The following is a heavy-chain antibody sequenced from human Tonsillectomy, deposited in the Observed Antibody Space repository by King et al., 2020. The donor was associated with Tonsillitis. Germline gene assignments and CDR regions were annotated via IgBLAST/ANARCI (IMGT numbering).Heavy chain of an antibody. CDR1: GFTFSSYA. V-gene: IGHV3-23*04. Sequence: VQLVESGGGLVQPGGSLRLSCAASGFTFSSYAMSWVRQAPGKGLEWVSTISGNGGITYYADSVKGRFTISRDNSKNTLYLQMNSLRAEDTAVYYCAKVLRDFCTGYYTGGWDYYYYVMDVWGQGTSVTVSS. D-gene: IGHD3/OR15-3a*01. CDR3: AKVLRDFCTGYYTGGWDYYYYVMDV. J-gene: IGHJ6*02. CDR2: ISGNGGIT.